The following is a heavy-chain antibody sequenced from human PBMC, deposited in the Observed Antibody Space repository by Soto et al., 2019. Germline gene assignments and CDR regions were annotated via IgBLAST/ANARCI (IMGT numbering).Heavy chain of an antibody. V-gene: IGHV3-23*01. CDR2: VSPTGAGT. Sequence: EVQLLESGGGLVQPGGSLRLSCAASGFSFNSYVMRWVCQAPGKGLEWVSDVSPTGAGTNYADSVKGRFTISRDNSKNQHLRQMNSLRVEDSAVYYCARAHYLDSSAYDLRHASDMWGQGTMDTVSS. CDR3: ARAHYLDSSAYDLRHASDM. J-gene: IGHJ3*02. D-gene: IGHD3-22*01. CDR1: GFSFNSYV.